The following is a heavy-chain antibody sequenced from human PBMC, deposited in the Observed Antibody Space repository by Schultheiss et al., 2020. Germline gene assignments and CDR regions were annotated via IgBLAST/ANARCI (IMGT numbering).Heavy chain of an antibody. Sequence: SETLSLTCTVSGGSISSYYWSWIRQPPGKGLEWIGRIYTSGSTNYNPSLKSRVTISVDTSKNQFSLKLSSVTAADTAVYYCARDTPTRGHGEFHRYYFDYWGQGTLVTVSS. CDR2: IYTSGST. CDR3: ARDTPTRGHGEFHRYYFDY. D-gene: IGHD3-10*01. J-gene: IGHJ4*02. V-gene: IGHV4-4*07. CDR1: GGSISSYY.